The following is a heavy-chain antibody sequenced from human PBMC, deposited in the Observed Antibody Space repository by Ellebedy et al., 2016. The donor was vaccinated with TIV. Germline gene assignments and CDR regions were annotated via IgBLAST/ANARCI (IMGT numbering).Heavy chain of an antibody. CDR3: ARGARTYMDV. CDR1: GGSISSGGYY. V-gene: IGHV4-31*03. J-gene: IGHJ6*03. D-gene: IGHD6-6*01. CDR2: IYYSGST. Sequence: SETLSLXCTVSGGSISSGGYYWSWIRQHPGKGLEWIGYIYYSGSTYYNPSLKSRVTISVDTSKNQFSLKLSSVTAADTAVYYCARGARTYMDVWGKGTTVTVSS.